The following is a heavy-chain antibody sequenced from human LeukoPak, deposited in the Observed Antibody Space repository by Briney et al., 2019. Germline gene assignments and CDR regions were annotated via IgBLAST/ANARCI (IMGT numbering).Heavy chain of an antibody. D-gene: IGHD3-10*01. V-gene: IGHV1-2*02. CDR1: GYTFTGYY. CDR3: ATLGTSITMVRGVSELDV. Sequence: ASLKVSCKASGYTFTGYYMHWVRPAPGQGLEWMGWINPNSGGTNYAQKFQGRVTMTRDTSISTAYMELSRLRSDDTAVYYCATLGTSITMVRGVSELDVWGQGTTVTVSS. CDR2: INPNSGGT. J-gene: IGHJ6*02.